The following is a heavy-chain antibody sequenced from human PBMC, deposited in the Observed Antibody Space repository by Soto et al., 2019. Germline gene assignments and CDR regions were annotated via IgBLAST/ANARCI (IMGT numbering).Heavy chain of an antibody. CDR2: IGYRTTDT. CDR1: GFILSRHA. V-gene: IGHV3-23*01. CDR3: AKDRGGGWVIDY. D-gene: IGHD6-19*01. J-gene: IGHJ4*02. Sequence: EVLLLQSGGGLAQPGESLTLSCATSGFILSRHAMSWVRQEPGKGLDLVSVIGYRTTDTYYADSVKGRFTIFRDESKNTVYLQMNNLRVEDTAVYYCAKDRGGGWVIDYWGQGTLVTVSS.